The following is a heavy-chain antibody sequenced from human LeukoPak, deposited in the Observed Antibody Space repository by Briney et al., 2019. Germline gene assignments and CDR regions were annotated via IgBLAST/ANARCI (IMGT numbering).Heavy chain of an antibody. V-gene: IGHV4-38-2*02. CDR1: GYSISSGYY. CDR2: IHHSGST. D-gene: IGHD3-9*01. CDR3: ARARYPGEYFDL. Sequence: SETLSLTCTVSGYSISSGYYWGWIRQPPGKGLEWIGSIHHSGSTNYNPSLKSRVTISVDTSKNQFSLKLSSVTAADTAVYYCARARYPGEYFDLWGRGTLVTVSS. J-gene: IGHJ2*01.